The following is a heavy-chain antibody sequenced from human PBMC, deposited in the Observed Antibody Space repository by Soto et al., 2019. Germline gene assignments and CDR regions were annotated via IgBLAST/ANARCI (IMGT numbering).Heavy chain of an antibody. CDR1: GYTLTELS. CDR2: FDPEDGET. J-gene: IGHJ3*02. V-gene: IGHV1-24*01. D-gene: IGHD6-19*01. CDR3: ATWAVSCWYFGEAFDI. Sequence: ASVKVSCKVSGYTLTELSMHWVRQAPGKGLEWMGGFDPEDGETIYAQKFQGRVTMTEDTSTDTAYMELSSLRSEDMAVFFCATWAVSCWYFGEAFDIWGQGTMVTVSS.